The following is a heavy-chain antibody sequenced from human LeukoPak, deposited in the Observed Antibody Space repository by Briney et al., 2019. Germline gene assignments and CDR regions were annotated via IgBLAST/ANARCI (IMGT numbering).Heavy chain of an antibody. CDR3: ARGSYGGNWSLGY. CDR2: ANPNSGGT. CDR1: GSTFTGYY. D-gene: IGHD4-23*01. Sequence: GASVKVSRKASGSTFTGYYIHWVRQPPGQGLEWMGWANPNSGGTNYAQLFQGRVTMTRDTSINTAYMELSGLRSDDTAVYYCARGSYGGNWSLGYWGQGTLVTVSS. V-gene: IGHV1-2*02. J-gene: IGHJ4*02.